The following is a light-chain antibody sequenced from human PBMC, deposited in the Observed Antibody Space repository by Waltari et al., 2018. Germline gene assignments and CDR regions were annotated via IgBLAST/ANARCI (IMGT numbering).Light chain of an antibody. CDR1: QSVRSN. Sequence: EIVMTQSPATLSVSPGERATLSCRASQSVRSNLAWYQQKPGQAPRLLIYGASTRATGVPARFSGSGSGPEYTLTISSLQSEDFAVYYCQHHNNWPPRWTFGQGTKVEIK. CDR2: GAS. J-gene: IGKJ1*01. CDR3: QHHNNWPPRWT. V-gene: IGKV3-15*01.